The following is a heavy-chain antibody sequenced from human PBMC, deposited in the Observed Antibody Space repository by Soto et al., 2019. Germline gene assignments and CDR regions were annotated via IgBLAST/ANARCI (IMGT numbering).Heavy chain of an antibody. CDR1: GFTFTSYA. CDR2: INAGNGNT. CDR3: ATWVDYGDFEGFDF. D-gene: IGHD4-17*01. V-gene: IGHV1-3*01. J-gene: IGHJ4*02. Sequence: GASVKVSCKASGFTFTSYAMYWVRQSPGQRLEWMGWINAGNGNTKYSQKFQGRVTMTWDTSITTAYLDLTRLTTNDTATYFCATWVDYGDFEGFDFWGQGTLVTVSS.